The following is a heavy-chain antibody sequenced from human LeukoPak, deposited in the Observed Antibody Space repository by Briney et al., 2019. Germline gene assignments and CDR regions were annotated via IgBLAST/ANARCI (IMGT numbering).Heavy chain of an antibody. CDR2: IYYSGIT. CDR1: GDSISSSSYY. J-gene: IGHJ4*02. D-gene: IGHD6-13*01. CDR3: AKYSSSYLFDF. V-gene: IGHV4-39*07. Sequence: SETLSLTCTVSGDSISSSSYYWGWIRQPPGKGLEWIGTIYYSGITYYNPSLKSRVTMSVDTSKNQFSLKLSSVTAADTAVYYCAKYSSSYLFDFWGQGTLVTVSS.